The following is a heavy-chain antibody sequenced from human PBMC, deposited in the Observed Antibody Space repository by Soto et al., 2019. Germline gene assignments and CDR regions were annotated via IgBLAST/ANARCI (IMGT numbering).Heavy chain of an antibody. J-gene: IGHJ4*02. D-gene: IGHD1-26*01. Sequence: SETLSLTCTVSGASISSYYWTWIRQPPGKGLEWIGYIYYSGSTNYNPSLKSRVTISVDTSKNQLSLKLSSVTAADTAVYYCARPSVPGGSYSCHYWGQGTLVTVSS. CDR1: GASISSYY. CDR2: IYYSGST. V-gene: IGHV4-59*08. CDR3: ARPSVPGGSYSCHY.